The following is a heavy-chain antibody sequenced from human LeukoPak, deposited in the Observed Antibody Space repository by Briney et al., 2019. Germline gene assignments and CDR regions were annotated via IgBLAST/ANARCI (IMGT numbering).Heavy chain of an antibody. D-gene: IGHD4-17*01. CDR3: AKDGYYGDYDYYYYYYMDV. J-gene: IGHJ6*03. Sequence: GGSLRLSCAASGFTFSSYAMSWVRQAPGKGLEWVSAISGSGGSTYYADSVKGRFTISRDNSKNTLYLQMNSLRAEDTAVYYCAKDGYYGDYDYYYYYYMDVWGKGTTVPVSS. V-gene: IGHV3-23*01. CDR2: ISGSGGST. CDR1: GFTFSSYA.